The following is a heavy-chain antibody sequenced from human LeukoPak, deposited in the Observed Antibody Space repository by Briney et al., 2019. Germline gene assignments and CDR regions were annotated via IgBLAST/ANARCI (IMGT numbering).Heavy chain of an antibody. D-gene: IGHD3-10*01. J-gene: IGHJ5*02. CDR3: ARDNGGWFDT. V-gene: IGHV3-7*03. CDR1: EFIFSDYW. CDR2: IKQGGREE. Sequence: GGSLRLSCVASEFIFSDYWMSWVRLAPGKGLEWVANIKQGGREEKYVSSVKGRFAISRDDAKSTLYLQMDSLSGDDTAVYYCARDNGGWFDTWGRGTLVTVSS.